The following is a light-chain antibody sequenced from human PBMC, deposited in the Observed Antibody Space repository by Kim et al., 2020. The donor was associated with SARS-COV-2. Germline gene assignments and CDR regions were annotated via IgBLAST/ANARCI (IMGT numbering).Light chain of an antibody. CDR2: CYN. Sequence: GQRVTISCSGSTPTIGRNTVNWYQHRPGTAPQLLIYCYNPRPSGVPDRFSGSKSGTSATLAISGLQSGDEADYYCTAWDDGLNGWVFGGGTQLTVL. J-gene: IGLJ3*02. V-gene: IGLV1-44*01. CDR3: TAWDDGLNGWV. CDR1: TPTIGRNT.